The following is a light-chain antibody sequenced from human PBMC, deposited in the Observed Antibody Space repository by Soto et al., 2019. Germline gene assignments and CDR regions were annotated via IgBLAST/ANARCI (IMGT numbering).Light chain of an antibody. Sequence: QSVLTQPASVSGSPGQWITISCTGTSSDVGGYNYVSWYQQHPGKAPKLMIYEVTNRPSGVYNRFSGSKSGNTASLTISGLQAEDEADYYCSSYTSSSSLGVFGTGTKLTVL. J-gene: IGLJ1*01. CDR2: EVT. CDR3: SSYTSSSSLGV. CDR1: SSDVGGYNY. V-gene: IGLV2-14*03.